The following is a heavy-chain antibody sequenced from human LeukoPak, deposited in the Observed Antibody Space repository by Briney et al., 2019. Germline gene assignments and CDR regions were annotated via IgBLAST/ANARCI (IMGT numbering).Heavy chain of an antibody. CDR3: AKDLVSQRGVGSSEKVDY. V-gene: IGHV3-21*04. Sequence: GGSLRLSCAASGFTFSSYSMNWVRQAPGKGLEWVSSISGSSYYIYYADSVKGRFTISRDNSKNTLYLQMNSLRAEDTAVYYCAKDLVSQRGVGSSEKVDYWGQGTLVTVSS. CDR1: GFTFSSYS. D-gene: IGHD3-10*01. CDR2: ISGSSYYI. J-gene: IGHJ4*02.